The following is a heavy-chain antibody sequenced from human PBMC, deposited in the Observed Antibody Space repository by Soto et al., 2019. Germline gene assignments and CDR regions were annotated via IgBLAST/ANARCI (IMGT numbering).Heavy chain of an antibody. CDR2: IYYSGST. Sequence: QVQLQESGPGLVKPSETLSLTCTVSGGSISSYYWSWIRQPPGKGLEWIGYIYYSGSTNYNPSLKSRVTISVDTSKNQFSLKLSSVTAADTAVYYCASGVAVTTFPYYYYMDVWGKGTTVTVSS. CDR1: GGSISSYY. CDR3: ASGVAVTTFPYYYYMDV. D-gene: IGHD4-17*01. V-gene: IGHV4-59*01. J-gene: IGHJ6*03.